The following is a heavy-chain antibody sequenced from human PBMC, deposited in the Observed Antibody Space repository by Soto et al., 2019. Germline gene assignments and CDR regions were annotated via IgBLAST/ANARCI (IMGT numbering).Heavy chain of an antibody. V-gene: IGHV4-4*07. CDR2: VSSTGST. J-gene: IGHJ5*02. CDR3: ARGVPAAGTDWFDP. D-gene: IGHD6-13*01. Sequence: PSETLSLTCTVSGDSISNYYWSWIRQPADKRLEWIGRVSSTGSTYYNPSLKSRVTISVDTSKNQVSLNLTSVTAADTAVYYCARGVPAAGTDWFDPWGQGTLVTVSS. CDR1: GDSISNYY.